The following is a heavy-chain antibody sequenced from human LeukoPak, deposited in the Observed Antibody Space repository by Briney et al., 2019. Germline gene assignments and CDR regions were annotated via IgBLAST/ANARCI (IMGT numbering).Heavy chain of an antibody. CDR2: IWCDGSNK. J-gene: IGHJ6*02. Sequence: PGGSLRLSCAASGFTFSSYGMHWVRQAPGKGLEWVAVIWCDGSNKYYADSVKGRFTISRDNSKNTLYLQMNSLRAEDTAVYYCARDHEYSSGWYNYYHYGMDVWGQGTTVTVSS. CDR1: GFTFSSYG. CDR3: ARDHEYSSGWYNYYHYGMDV. V-gene: IGHV3-33*01. D-gene: IGHD6-19*01.